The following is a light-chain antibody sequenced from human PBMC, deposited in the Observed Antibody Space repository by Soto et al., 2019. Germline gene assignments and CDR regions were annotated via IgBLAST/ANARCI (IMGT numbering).Light chain of an antibody. J-gene: IGLJ1*01. CDR3: YSYTSSSTYV. CDR2: DVS. V-gene: IGLV2-14*03. Sequence: QSALTQPASVSGSPGQSITISCTGTSSDVGGYNYVPWYQQHPAKAPKVMIYDVSNRPSGVSNRFSGSKSGNTASLTISGLQAEDEADYYCYSYTSSSTYVFGTGTKVPVL. CDR1: SSDVGGYNY.